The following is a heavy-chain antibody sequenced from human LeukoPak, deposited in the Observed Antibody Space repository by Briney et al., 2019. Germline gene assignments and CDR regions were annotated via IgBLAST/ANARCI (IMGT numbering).Heavy chain of an antibody. CDR2: ISAQHGQT. J-gene: IGHJ4*02. Sequence: AASVKVSCKTSGYSENFYGITWVRQVAGQGLEWMGWISAQHGQTEYAPNSQDRVTMTTDTYTNTAYMELRSLRSDDTAVYYCASLSSGWYDRFDYWGQGTLVTVSS. CDR3: ASLSSGWYDRFDY. V-gene: IGHV1-18*01. CDR1: GYSENFYG. D-gene: IGHD6-19*01.